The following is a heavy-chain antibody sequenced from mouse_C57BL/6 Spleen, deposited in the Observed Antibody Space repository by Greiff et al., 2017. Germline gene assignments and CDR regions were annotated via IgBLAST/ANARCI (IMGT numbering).Heavy chain of an antibody. Sequence: VQLQQSGAELVRPGASVTLSCKASGYTFTDYEMHWVKQTPVHGLEWIGAIDPETGGTAYNQKLTGKAIMTAETSSSTAYMELRSLTSEDSAVYYCTRWSFYFDDWGQGTTLTVAT. CDR2: IDPETGGT. CDR1: GYTFTDYE. J-gene: IGHJ2*01. CDR3: TRWSFYFDD. V-gene: IGHV1-15*01.